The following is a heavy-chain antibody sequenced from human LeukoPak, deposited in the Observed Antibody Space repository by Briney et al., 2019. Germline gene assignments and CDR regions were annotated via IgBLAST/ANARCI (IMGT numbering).Heavy chain of an antibody. CDR2: ISSDSRTI. Sequence: GGSLRLSCAASGFTFSSYSMNWLRQAPGKGLEWVLYISSDSRTIYYADAVKGRFTISRDNAKNSLYLQMKSLRDEDTAVYYCARYGSGTSYITNYFDYWGQGTLVTVSS. J-gene: IGHJ4*02. D-gene: IGHD3-10*01. CDR1: GFTFSSYS. CDR3: ARYGSGTSYITNYFDY. V-gene: IGHV3-48*02.